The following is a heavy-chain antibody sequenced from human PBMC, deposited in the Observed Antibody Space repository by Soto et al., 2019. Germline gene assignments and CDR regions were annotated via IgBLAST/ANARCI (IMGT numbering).Heavy chain of an antibody. CDR1: GGSISSSSYY. D-gene: IGHD3-16*01. J-gene: IGHJ5*02. Sequence: PSETLSLTCTVSGGSISSSSYYWGWIRQPPGKGLEWIGSIYYSGSTYYNPSLKSRVTISVDTSKNQFSLKLSSVTAADTAVYYCARHYDGINWFDPWGQGTLVTVSS. CDR3: ARHYDGINWFDP. V-gene: IGHV4-39*01. CDR2: IYYSGST.